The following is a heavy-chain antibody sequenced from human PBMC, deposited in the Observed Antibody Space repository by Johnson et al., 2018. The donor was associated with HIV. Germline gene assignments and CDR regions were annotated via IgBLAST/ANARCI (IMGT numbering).Heavy chain of an antibody. J-gene: IGHJ3*02. CDR2: ISYDGSNK. D-gene: IGHD2-21*01. CDR3: AREESIVVVIAIQAFDI. Sequence: VQVVESGGGVVQPGRSLRLACAASGFTFGTYAMHWVRQAPGKGLEWVALISYDGSNKYYADSVKGRFTISRDNSKNMLYLQMNSLRAEDTAVYYCAREESIVVVIAIQAFDIWGQGTMVIVSS. CDR1: GFTFGTYA. V-gene: IGHV3-30*04.